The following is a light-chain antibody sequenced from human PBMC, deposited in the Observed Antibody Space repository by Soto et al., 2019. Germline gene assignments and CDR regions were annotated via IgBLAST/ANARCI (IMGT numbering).Light chain of an antibody. CDR3: QQTDSFPLS. CDR2: AAS. J-gene: IGKJ4*01. CDR1: QGIRNW. V-gene: IGKV1D-12*01. Sequence: IRMTQSPSSAAASIGVRVTITCRASQGIRNWLAWYQQTPGKAPELLIFAASSMQSGVPSRFSGRGSGTEFTLTIDSLQPEDFATYYCQQTDSFPLSCGGGTKVDIK.